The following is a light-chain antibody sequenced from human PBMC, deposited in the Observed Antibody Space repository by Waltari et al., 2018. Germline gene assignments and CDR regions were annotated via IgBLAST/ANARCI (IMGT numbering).Light chain of an antibody. CDR2: GAS. J-gene: IGKJ5*01. CDR1: QNIDTR. V-gene: IGKV3-15*01. Sequence: ILLTQSPATLSVSPGERATLSCRASQNIDTRLAWYQHNPGQAPRLLLYGASTRAADIPARFSGSGFGTDFSLTINSLQSEDFAVYYCQQYLQWPPAITFGPGTRLDFK. CDR3: QQYLQWPPAIT.